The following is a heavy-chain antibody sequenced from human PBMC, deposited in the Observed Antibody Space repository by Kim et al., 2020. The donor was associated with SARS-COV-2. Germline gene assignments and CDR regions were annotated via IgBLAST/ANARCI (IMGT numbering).Heavy chain of an antibody. Sequence: YNPSLKSRVTMSVDTPRNQFSLKLSSVTAADTGVYYCARGLDQPDWYFDLWGRGTLVTVSS. CDR3: ARGLDQPDWYFDL. V-gene: IGHV4-4*07. D-gene: IGHD1-1*01. J-gene: IGHJ2*01.